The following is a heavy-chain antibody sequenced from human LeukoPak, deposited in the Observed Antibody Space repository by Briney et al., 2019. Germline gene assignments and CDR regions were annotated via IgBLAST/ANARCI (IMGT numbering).Heavy chain of an antibody. V-gene: IGHV4-38-2*02. D-gene: IGHD4/OR15-4a*01. CDR3: ARMGAIAGASANPDY. CDR1: GYAISSGYF. Sequence: SETLSLTCSVSGYAISSGYFWGWIRQPPGKGLEWIGSIYYSGSTYYNPSLKSRVTISVDTSKNQFSLRLSSVTAADTAVYYCARMGAIAGASANPDYWGQGTLVTVSS. CDR2: IYYSGST. J-gene: IGHJ4*02.